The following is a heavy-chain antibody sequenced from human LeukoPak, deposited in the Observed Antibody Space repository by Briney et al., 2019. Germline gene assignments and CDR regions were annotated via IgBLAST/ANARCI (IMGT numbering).Heavy chain of an antibody. Sequence: ASVKVSCKASGYTFTSYYMHWVRQAPGQGLEWMGIINPSGGSTSYAQKFQGRVTMTRDTSTSTVYMELSSLRSEDTAVYYCVRDLFGSIAVAGNEDWFDPWGQGTLVSVSS. CDR3: VRDLFGSIAVAGNEDWFDP. CDR1: GYTFTSYY. CDR2: INPSGGST. J-gene: IGHJ5*02. D-gene: IGHD6-19*01. V-gene: IGHV1-46*01.